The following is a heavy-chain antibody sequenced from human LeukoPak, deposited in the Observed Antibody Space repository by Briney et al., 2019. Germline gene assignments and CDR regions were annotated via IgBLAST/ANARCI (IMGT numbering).Heavy chain of an antibody. CDR2: ISAYNGNT. V-gene: IGHV1-18*01. CDR3: ARDYYDSSGYPNFDY. Sequence: ASVEVSCEASGYTFTSYGISWVRQAPGQGLEWMGWISAYNGNTNYAQKLQGRVTMTTDTSTSTAYMELRSLRSDDTAVYYCARDYYDSSGYPNFDYWGQGTLVTVSS. D-gene: IGHD3-22*01. J-gene: IGHJ4*02. CDR1: GYTFTSYG.